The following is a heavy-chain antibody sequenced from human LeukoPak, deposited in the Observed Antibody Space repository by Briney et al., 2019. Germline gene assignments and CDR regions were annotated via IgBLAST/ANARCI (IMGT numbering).Heavy chain of an antibody. CDR3: AREGRKDAFDI. CDR2: IITSARNK. V-gene: IGHV3-48*03. Sequence: GGSLRLSCAASGFTFSSYEINWVRQAPGKGLEWVSYIITSARNKHYANSVKGRVTISRDNSKNSLYLQMNSPRVEDTAVYYCAREGRKDAFDIWGQGTMVTVSS. J-gene: IGHJ3*02. CDR1: GFTFSSYE.